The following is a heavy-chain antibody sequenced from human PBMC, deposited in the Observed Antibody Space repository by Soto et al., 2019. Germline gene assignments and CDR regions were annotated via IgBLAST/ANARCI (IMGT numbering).Heavy chain of an antibody. Sequence: GGSLRLSCAASGFTFSSYSMNWVRQAPGKGLEWVSSISSSSSYIYYADSVKGRFTISRDNAKNSLYLQMNSLRAEDTAVYYCARDDTYYYDSSGYYSGYWGQGTLVTVSS. CDR2: ISSSSSYI. J-gene: IGHJ4*02. V-gene: IGHV3-21*01. CDR1: GFTFSSYS. CDR3: ARDDTYYYDSSGYYSGY. D-gene: IGHD3-22*01.